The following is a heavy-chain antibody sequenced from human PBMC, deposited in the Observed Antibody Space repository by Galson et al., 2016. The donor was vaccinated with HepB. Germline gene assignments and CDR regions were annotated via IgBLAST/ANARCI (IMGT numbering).Heavy chain of an antibody. Sequence: SVKVSCKASGGTLSYALSWVRQAPGQGLEWMGGIIPVSGTSVYAQKFQGRVTITPDESTNTAYMELSSLRSEDTAVYYCARSGYSYGYGSFLQFDFWGQGTLVTVSS. J-gene: IGHJ4*02. V-gene: IGHV1-69*13. CDR3: ARSGYSYGYGSFLQFDF. CDR2: IIPVSGTS. CDR1: GGTLSYA. D-gene: IGHD5-18*01.